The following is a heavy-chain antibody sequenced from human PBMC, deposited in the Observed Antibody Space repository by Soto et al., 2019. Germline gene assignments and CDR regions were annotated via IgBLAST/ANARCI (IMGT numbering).Heavy chain of an antibody. J-gene: IGHJ5*02. CDR1: GGSISSYY. Sequence: SETLSLTCTVSGGSISSYYWSWIRQPPGKGLEWIGYIYYSGSTNYNPSLKSRVTISVDTSKNQFSLKLSSVTAADTAVYYCARGTYCSGGSCYEGGWFDPWGQGTLVPVSS. D-gene: IGHD2-15*01. V-gene: IGHV4-59*01. CDR3: ARGTYCSGGSCYEGGWFDP. CDR2: IYYSGST.